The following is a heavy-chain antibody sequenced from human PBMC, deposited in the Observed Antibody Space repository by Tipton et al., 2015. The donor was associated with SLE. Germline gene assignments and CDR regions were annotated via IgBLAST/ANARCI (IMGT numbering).Heavy chain of an antibody. CDR2: VYYTGNT. CDR1: GGYITSDIYY. V-gene: IGHV4-39*07. J-gene: IGHJ4*02. CDR3: ARDEYRYDTTGYHLLGHFDF. Sequence: TLSLTCFVSGGYITSDIYYWGWIRQPPGKGLEWVGTVYYTGNTFYNPSLKSRVTISVDTSKNQFSLNLSSVTAADTAVYYCARDEYRYDTTGYHLLGHFDFWGQGTLVTVSS. D-gene: IGHD3-22*01.